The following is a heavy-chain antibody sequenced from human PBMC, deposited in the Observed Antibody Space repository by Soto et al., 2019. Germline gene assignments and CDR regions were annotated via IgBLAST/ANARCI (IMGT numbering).Heavy chain of an antibody. J-gene: IGHJ3*02. CDR1: GFTFSSYA. CDR2: IGGSGVST. Sequence: GGSLRLSCEASGFTFSSYAMSWVRQAPGKGLEWVSAIGGSGVSTYYEDSVKGRFTSSRDNSKNTLYLQMNSLRADDRAVYYCAKAHSSGWYEDAVDIWGQGTMVTVSS. CDR3: AKAHSSGWYEDAVDI. D-gene: IGHD6-19*01. V-gene: IGHV3-23*01.